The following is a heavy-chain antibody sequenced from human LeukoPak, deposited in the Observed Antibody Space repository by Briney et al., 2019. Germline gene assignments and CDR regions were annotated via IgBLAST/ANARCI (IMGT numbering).Heavy chain of an antibody. CDR2: IDSDGSST. V-gene: IGHV3-74*01. J-gene: IGHJ4*02. CDR3: ARSPYESGTPPTRLED. CDR1: GFTFSSYW. Sequence: PGGSLRLPCAASGFTFSSYWMHWVRQAPGKGLVWVSRIDSDGSSTSYADSVKGRFTISRDNAKNTLYLQMSSLRAEDTAVYYCARSPYESGTPPTRLEDWGQGTLVTASS. D-gene: IGHD3-10*01.